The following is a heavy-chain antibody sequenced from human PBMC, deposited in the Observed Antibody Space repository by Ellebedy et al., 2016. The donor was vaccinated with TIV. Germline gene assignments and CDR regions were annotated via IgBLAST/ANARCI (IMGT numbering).Heavy chain of an antibody. V-gene: IGHV7-4-1*02. D-gene: IGHD3-22*01. CDR2: INTNTGNP. CDR3: GRGRRSDSSGYYFDS. Sequence: AASVKVSCKASGYTFSNYAMNWVRQAPGQGLEWMGWINTNTGNPTYAQGFTGRFVFSLDTSVSTAYLQISSLKAEDTAVYYCGRGRRSDSSGYYFDSWGQGTLVTVSS. CDR1: GYTFSNYA. J-gene: IGHJ4*02.